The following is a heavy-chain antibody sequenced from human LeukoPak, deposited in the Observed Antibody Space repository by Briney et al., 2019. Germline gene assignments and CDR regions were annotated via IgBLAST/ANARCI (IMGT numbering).Heavy chain of an antibody. CDR2: ISGSGGST. D-gene: IGHD3-22*01. CDR1: GYTFSRYA. Sequence: GGSLRPFCAASGYTFSRYAMRWVRQAPGEGLEWVSAISGSGGSTYYADSVKGRLTISRDNSKNTLYLQMNSLRAEDTAVYYCANRYYYDSSGYFVKEYFQHWGQGTLVTVSS. V-gene: IGHV3-23*01. CDR3: ANRYYYDSSGYFVKEYFQH. J-gene: IGHJ1*01.